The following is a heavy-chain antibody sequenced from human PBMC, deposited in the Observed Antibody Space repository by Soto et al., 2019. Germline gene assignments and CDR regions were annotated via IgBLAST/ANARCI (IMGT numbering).Heavy chain of an antibody. Sequence: LSLTCAVYGGSFSGYYWSWIRQPPGKGLEWIGEINHSGSTNYNPSLKSRVTISVDTSKNQFSLKLSSVTAADTAVYYCARGGIVVVPAALRSGPLELRDGWLHPCGPGTMLTV. J-gene: IGHJ5*02. V-gene: IGHV4-34*01. D-gene: IGHD2-2*01. CDR1: GGSFSGYY. CDR2: INHSGST. CDR3: ARGGIVVVPAALRSGPLELRDGWLHP.